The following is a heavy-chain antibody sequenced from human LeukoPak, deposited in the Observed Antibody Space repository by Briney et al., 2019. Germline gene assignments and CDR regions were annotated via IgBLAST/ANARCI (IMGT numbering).Heavy chain of an antibody. CDR1: GGSISSYY. Sequence: SETLSLTCTVSGGSISSYYWSWIRHPPGKGLEWIGYIYYSGSTNYNPSLKSRVTISVDTSKNQFSLKLSSVTAADTAVYYCARSMLSGYYDFWSGYLDVWGKGTTVTVSS. D-gene: IGHD3-3*01. J-gene: IGHJ6*04. CDR2: IYYSGST. V-gene: IGHV4-59*01. CDR3: ARSMLSGYYDFWSGYLDV.